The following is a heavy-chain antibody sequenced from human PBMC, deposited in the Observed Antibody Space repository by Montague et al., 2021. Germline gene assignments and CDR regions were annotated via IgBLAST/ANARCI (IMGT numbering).Heavy chain of an antibody. CDR3: ARDREHTYGRFFHP. V-gene: IGHV4-59*01. J-gene: IGHJ5*02. CDR1: GGSISTYH. CDR2: THYNGNT. Sequence: SETLSLTCTVSGGSISTYHWIWLRQPPGKGLEWIGETHYNGNTNCNYNPSLKSRVTISVDKSNNQFSLKLSSVTAADTAVYYCARDREHTYGRFFHPWGRGTLVTVSS. D-gene: IGHD3-16*01.